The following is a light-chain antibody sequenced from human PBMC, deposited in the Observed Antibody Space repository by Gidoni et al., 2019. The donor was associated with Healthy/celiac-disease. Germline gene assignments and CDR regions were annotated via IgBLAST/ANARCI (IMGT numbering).Light chain of an antibody. CDR3: QQYNNWPPTWT. CDR1: QSVSSN. J-gene: IGKJ1*01. CDR2: GAS. V-gene: IGKV3-15*01. Sequence: EIVLPQSPATLPVSPGERATLSCRASQSVSSNLAWYQQKPGQAPRLLIYGASTRATGIPARFSGSGSGTEFTLTISSLQSEDFAVYYCQQYNNWPPTWTFGQGTKVEIK.